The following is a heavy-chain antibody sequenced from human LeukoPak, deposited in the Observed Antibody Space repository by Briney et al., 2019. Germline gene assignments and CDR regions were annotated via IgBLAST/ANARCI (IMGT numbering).Heavy chain of an antibody. CDR1: GFTFSSYE. J-gene: IGHJ6*03. CDR2: ISSSSSYI. D-gene: IGHD2-2*01. Sequence: GGSLRLSCAASGFTFSSYEMNWVRQAPGKGLEWVSSISSSSSYIYYADSVKGRFTISRDNAKNSLYLQMNSLRAEDTAVYYCARVGCSSTSCSYDYYYYYYMDVWGKGTTVTVSS. CDR3: ARVGCSSTSCSYDYYYYYYMDV. V-gene: IGHV3-21*01.